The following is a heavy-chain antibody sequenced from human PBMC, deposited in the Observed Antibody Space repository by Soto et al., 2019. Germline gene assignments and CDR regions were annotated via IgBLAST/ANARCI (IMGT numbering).Heavy chain of an antibody. Sequence: GGSLRLSCAASGFTFSSYAMSWVRQAPGKGLEWVSAISGSGGGTYYADSVKGRFTISRDNSKNTLYLQMNSMRAEDTAVYYCAKDLRDLEDAFDIWGQGTMVTVSS. CDR2: ISGSGGGT. V-gene: IGHV3-23*01. J-gene: IGHJ3*02. CDR1: GFTFSSYA. CDR3: AKDLRDLEDAFDI.